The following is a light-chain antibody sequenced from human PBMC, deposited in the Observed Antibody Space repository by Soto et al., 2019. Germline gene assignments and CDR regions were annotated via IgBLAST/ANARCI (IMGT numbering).Light chain of an antibody. V-gene: IGLV8-61*01. Sequence: QAVVTQEPSFSVSPGGTVTLTCALSSGSVSTTYYPRWYQQTPGQAPRTLIYSTNTRSSGVPDRFSGSILGNKAALTITGAQADDESDYYCVLYMGSGISVFGGGTQLTVL. CDR2: STN. CDR1: SGSVSTTYY. CDR3: VLYMGSGISV. J-gene: IGLJ2*01.